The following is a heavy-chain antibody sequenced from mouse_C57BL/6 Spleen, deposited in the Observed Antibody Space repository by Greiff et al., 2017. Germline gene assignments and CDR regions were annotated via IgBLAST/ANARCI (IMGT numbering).Heavy chain of an antibody. J-gene: IGHJ3*01. CDR1: GYTFTSYC. Sequence: QVQLQQPGAELVKPGASVKLSCKASGYTFTSYCMHWVKQRPGQGLEWIGMFHPNSGSTNYNEKFKSKATLTVDKSSSTAYMQLSSLTSEDSAVYYCARGGSSWFDYWGQGTLVTVSA. D-gene: IGHD1-1*01. CDR2: FHPNSGST. CDR3: ARGGSSWFDY. V-gene: IGHV1-64*01.